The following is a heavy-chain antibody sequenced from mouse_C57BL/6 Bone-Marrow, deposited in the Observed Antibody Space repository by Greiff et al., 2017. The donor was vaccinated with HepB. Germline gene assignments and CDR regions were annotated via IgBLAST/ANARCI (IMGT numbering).Heavy chain of an antibody. Sequence: VQLQQSGAELARPGASVKLSCKASGYTFTSYGISWVKQRTGQGLEWIGEIYPRSGNTYYNEKFKGKATLTADKSSSTADMELRSLTSEDSAVYFCAGYYYGRDAMDYWGQGTSVTVSS. V-gene: IGHV1-81*01. D-gene: IGHD1-1*01. CDR1: GYTFTSYG. J-gene: IGHJ4*01. CDR3: AGYYYGRDAMDY. CDR2: IYPRSGNT.